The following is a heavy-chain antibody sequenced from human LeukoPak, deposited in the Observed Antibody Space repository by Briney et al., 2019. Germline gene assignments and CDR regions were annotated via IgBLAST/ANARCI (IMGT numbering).Heavy chain of an antibody. V-gene: IGHV4-59*08. Sequence: SETLSLTCTVSAGSISSSYWSWIRQPPGKGLEWIGYIYYSGSTNYSPSLKSRVTISVDTSKNQFSLKLSSVTAADTAVYYCARHGDNSGWSFFDYWGQGTLVTVSS. CDR3: ARHGDNSGWSFFDY. J-gene: IGHJ4*02. D-gene: IGHD6-19*01. CDR1: AGSISSSY. CDR2: IYYSGST.